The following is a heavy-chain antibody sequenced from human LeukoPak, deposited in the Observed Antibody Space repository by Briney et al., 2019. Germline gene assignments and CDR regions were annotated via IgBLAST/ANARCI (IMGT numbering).Heavy chain of an antibody. D-gene: IGHD2-15*01. CDR2: IIPIFGTA. Sequence: ASVKVSCKASGGTFSSYAISWGRQPPGQGLEWMGGIIPIFGTANYAQKFQGRVTITADESTSTAYMELSSLRSEDTAVYYCASSQKDIVVVVAATLFDYFDYWGQGTLVTVSS. V-gene: IGHV1-69*01. CDR3: ASSQKDIVVVVAATLFDYFDY. CDR1: GGTFSSYA. J-gene: IGHJ4*02.